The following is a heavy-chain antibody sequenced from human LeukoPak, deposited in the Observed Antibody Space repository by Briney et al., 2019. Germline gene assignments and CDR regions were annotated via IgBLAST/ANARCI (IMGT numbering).Heavy chain of an antibody. V-gene: IGHV1-2*02. CDR2: INPNSGGT. D-gene: IGHD5-24*01. J-gene: IGHJ4*02. Sequence: ASVKVSCKASGYTFTGYYMHWVRQAPGQGLEWMGWINPNSGGTNYAQKFQGRVTMTRDTSISTAYMELSRLRSDDTAVYYCARGARAGYNLEPFDYWGQGTLVTVSS. CDR1: GYTFTGYY. CDR3: ARGARAGYNLEPFDY.